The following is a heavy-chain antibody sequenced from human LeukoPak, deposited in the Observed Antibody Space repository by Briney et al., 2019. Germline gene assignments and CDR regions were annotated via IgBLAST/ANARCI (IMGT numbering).Heavy chain of an antibody. Sequence: ASVKVSCKASGYTFTSYPISWVRQAPGQGLEWMGWITTYNGNTHYAQTLQGRVTMTTETSTSTAYMDLRGLRSDDTAVYYCARGYDYGDYVGDFDYWGQGTLVTVSS. CDR1: GYTFTSYP. CDR2: ITTYNGNT. D-gene: IGHD4-17*01. CDR3: ARGYDYGDYVGDFDY. V-gene: IGHV1-18*01. J-gene: IGHJ4*02.